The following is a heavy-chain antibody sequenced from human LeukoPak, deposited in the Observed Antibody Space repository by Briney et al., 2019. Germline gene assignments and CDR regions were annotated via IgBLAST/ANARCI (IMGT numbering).Heavy chain of an antibody. Sequence: SQTLSLTCAISGDSVSSNSAAWNWIRQSPWRGLEWLGRTYYRSKWYNDYAVSVKSRITINPDTSKNQFSLQLNSVTPEDTAVYYCARADFYYGSGSYFQRDAVDIWGQGTMVTVSS. CDR3: ARADFYYGSGSYFQRDAVDI. D-gene: IGHD3-10*01. J-gene: IGHJ3*02. CDR1: GDSVSSNSAA. V-gene: IGHV6-1*01. CDR2: TYYRSKWYN.